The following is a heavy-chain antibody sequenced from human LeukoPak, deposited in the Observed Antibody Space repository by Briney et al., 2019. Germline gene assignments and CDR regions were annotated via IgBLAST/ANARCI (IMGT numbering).Heavy chain of an antibody. CDR3: ASVNSSGYFGYFDY. D-gene: IGHD3-22*01. J-gene: IGHJ4*02. V-gene: IGHV3-21*01. CDR2: ISSSSSYI. CDR1: GFTFSSYA. Sequence: GGSLRLSCAASGFTFSSYAMHWVRQAPGKGLEWVSSISSSSSYIYYADSVKGRFTISRDNAKNSLYLQMNSLRAEDTAVYYCASVNSSGYFGYFDYWGQGTLVTVSS.